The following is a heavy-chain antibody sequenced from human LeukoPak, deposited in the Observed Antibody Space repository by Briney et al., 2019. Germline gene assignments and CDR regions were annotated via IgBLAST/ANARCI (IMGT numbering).Heavy chain of an antibody. Sequence: GGSLRLSCAASGFTFSSYAMSWVRQAPGKGLEWVSAISGSGGSTYYADSVKGRFTISRDNSKNTLYLQMNSLRAEDTAVYYCATSRGYSSSSGGHWGQGTLVTVSS. D-gene: IGHD6-6*01. CDR1: GFTFSSYA. CDR3: ATSRGYSSSSGGH. V-gene: IGHV3-23*01. CDR2: ISGSGGST. J-gene: IGHJ4*02.